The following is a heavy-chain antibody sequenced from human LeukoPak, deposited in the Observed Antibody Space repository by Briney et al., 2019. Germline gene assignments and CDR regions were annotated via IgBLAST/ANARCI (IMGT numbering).Heavy chain of an antibody. D-gene: IGHD1-1*01. J-gene: IGHJ4*02. CDR1: GGSIIRSNYY. V-gene: IGHV4-39*01. CDR3: ATHVDATRGYYFES. CDR2: VYYSGST. Sequence: SETLSLTCSVSGGSIIRSNYYWGWIRQPPGKGLEWIGTVYYSGSTNYNPSLKSRVTISVDTSKNQFSLKLSSVTAADTATYYCATHVDATRGYYFESWSQGTLVTVSS.